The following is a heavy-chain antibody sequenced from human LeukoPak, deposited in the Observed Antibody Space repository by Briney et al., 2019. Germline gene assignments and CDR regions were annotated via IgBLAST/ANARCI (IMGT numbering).Heavy chain of an antibody. Sequence: GGSLRLSCSASGFTLSSYAMHWVRQAPGKGLKYVSAISSNGGSTFYADSVWGRFTISRDNSKNTLYLQMSSLRPEDTAVYYCVMAISGYDPQRFDYWGQGTLVTVSS. CDR1: GFTLSSYA. CDR2: ISSNGGST. V-gene: IGHV3-64D*09. CDR3: VMAISGYDPQRFDY. J-gene: IGHJ4*02. D-gene: IGHD5-12*01.